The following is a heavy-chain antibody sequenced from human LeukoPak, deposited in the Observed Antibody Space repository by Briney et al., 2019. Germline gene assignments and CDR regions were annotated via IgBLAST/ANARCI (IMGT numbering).Heavy chain of an antibody. J-gene: IGHJ6*01. CDR3: ARDRVLLWFGAYGMDV. V-gene: IGHV4-39*07. CDR2: IYYSGST. CDR1: GGSISSSSYY. Sequence: SETLFLTCTVSGGSISSSSYYWGWIRQPPGKGLEWIGSIYYSGSTYYNPSLKSRVTISVDTSKNQFSLKLSSVTAADTAVYYCARDRVLLWFGAYGMDVWGQGTTVTVSS. D-gene: IGHD3-10*01.